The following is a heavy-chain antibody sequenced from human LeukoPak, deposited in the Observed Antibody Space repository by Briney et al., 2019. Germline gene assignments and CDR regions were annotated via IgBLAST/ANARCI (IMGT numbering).Heavy chain of an antibody. CDR2: ISYDGSNK. J-gene: IGHJ4*02. CDR1: GFTFSSYA. V-gene: IGHV3-30-3*01. Sequence: GGSLRLSCAASGFTFSSYAMHWVRQAPGKGLEWGAVISYDGSNKYYADSVKGRFTISRDNSKNTLYLQMNSLRAEDTAVYYCARDRKEMATLDYWGQGTLVTVSS. CDR3: ARDRKEMATLDY. D-gene: IGHD5-24*01.